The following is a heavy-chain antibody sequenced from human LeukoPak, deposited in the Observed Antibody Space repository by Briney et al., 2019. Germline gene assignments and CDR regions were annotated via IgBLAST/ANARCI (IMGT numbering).Heavy chain of an antibody. D-gene: IGHD3-22*01. Sequence: ASVTVSCKASGYTFTGYYMHWVRQAPGQGLEWMGRINPNSGGTNYAQKFHGRVTMTRDTSISTAYMELSRLRYDDTAMYYCARDRVNYYDSSGYLAWGQGTMVTVSS. J-gene: IGHJ4*02. V-gene: IGHV1-2*06. CDR3: ARDRVNYYDSSGYLA. CDR1: GYTFTGYY. CDR2: INPNSGGT.